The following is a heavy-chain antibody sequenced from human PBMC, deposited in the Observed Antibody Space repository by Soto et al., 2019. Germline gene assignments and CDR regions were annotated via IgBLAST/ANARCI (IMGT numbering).Heavy chain of an antibody. CDR1: GGSISSSSYY. CDR2: TYYSGST. V-gene: IGHV4-39*01. CDR3: ARHSYYYRSTYGCWLDP. D-gene: IGHD3-10*01. J-gene: IGHJ5*02. Sequence: QLQLQESGPGLVKPSETLSLTCTVSGGSISSSSYYWGWIRQPPGKGLEWIGCTYYSGSTDYNPSLKSRVTIPVDTSKNQLSLKLSCVTAADTAVYYCARHSYYYRSTYGCWLDPWGQGTLVTVSS.